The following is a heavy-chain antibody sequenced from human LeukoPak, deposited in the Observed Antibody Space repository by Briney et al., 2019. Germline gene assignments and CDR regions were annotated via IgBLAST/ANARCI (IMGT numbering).Heavy chain of an antibody. Sequence: PGGSLRLSCAASGFSFSSFSMNWVRQAPGKGLEWVSYISGSTTTIYYAASVKGRFTISRDNAKNSLYLQMNSLRDEDTAVYYCARAKWLFDYWGQGALVTVSS. D-gene: IGHD6-19*01. CDR3: ARAKWLFDY. CDR2: ISGSTTTI. V-gene: IGHV3-48*02. CDR1: GFSFSSFS. J-gene: IGHJ4*02.